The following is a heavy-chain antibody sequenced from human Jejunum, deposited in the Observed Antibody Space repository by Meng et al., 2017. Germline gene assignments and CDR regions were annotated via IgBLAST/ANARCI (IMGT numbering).Heavy chain of an antibody. CDR2: IYYSGST. D-gene: IGHD4-23*01. CDR3: AREALGGNSPNDY. Sequence: QVQLQDSGPGLVKPSPTLSLTCTVSGGSISSGDYYWSWIRQPPGKGLEWIGYIYYSGSTYYDPSLKSRVTISVDTSKNQFSLKLSSVTAADTAVYYCAREALGGNSPNDYWGQGTLVTVSS. J-gene: IGHJ4*02. CDR1: GGSISSGDYY. V-gene: IGHV4-30-4*01.